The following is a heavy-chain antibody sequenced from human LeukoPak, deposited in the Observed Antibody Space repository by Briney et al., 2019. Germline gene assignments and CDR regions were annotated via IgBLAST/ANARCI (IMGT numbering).Heavy chain of an antibody. D-gene: IGHD6-13*01. CDR2: IKQDGSAR. CDR1: GFTFSTYW. Sequence: GGSLRLSCVVSGFTFSTYWMTWVRQAPGKGLECVANIKQDGSARYFVDSVKGRFTFSRDNAKNSLYLQMNSLRVEDTAVYYCARWGIAASGTYGMDVWGQGTTVTVSS. CDR3: ARWGIAASGTYGMDV. V-gene: IGHV3-7*05. J-gene: IGHJ6*02.